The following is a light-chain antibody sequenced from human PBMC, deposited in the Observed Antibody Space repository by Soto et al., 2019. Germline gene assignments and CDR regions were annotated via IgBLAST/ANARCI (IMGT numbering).Light chain of an antibody. CDR2: SND. CDR3: AAWDDRLYGRV. Sequence: QSVLTQPPSASGTPGQRVTISCSGSSSNIGANTVNWYQQLPGTAPKLLISSNDRRPSGVPDRFSGSKSGTSASLAISGPQSEDDADYYCAAWDDRLYGRVFASGTKLT. V-gene: IGLV1-44*01. CDR1: SSNIGANT. J-gene: IGLJ1*01.